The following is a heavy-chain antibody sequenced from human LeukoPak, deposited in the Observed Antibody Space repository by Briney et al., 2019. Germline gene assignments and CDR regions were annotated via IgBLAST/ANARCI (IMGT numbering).Heavy chain of an antibody. CDR1: GGSIHSY. CDR3: AREQVGATTLDY. J-gene: IGHJ4*02. V-gene: IGHV4-4*07. D-gene: IGHD1-26*01. Sequence: SETLSLTCTVSGGSIHSYWSWIRQPAGKGLEWIGRISGSGTITYNPALQSRLTISIDTSKNQFSLKLSSVTAADTAVYYCAREQVGATTLDYWGQGTLATVSS. CDR2: ISGSGTI.